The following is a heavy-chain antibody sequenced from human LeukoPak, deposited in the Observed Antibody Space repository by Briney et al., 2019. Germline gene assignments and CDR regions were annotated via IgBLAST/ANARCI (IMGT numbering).Heavy chain of an antibody. Sequence: SETLSLTCTVSGGSISSGSYYWSWIRQPAGKGLEWIGRIYTSGSTNSNPSLKSRVTISVDTSKNQFSLKLSSVTAADTAVYYCARGLAVADPFDYWGQGTLATVSS. V-gene: IGHV4-61*02. CDR1: GGSISSGSYY. J-gene: IGHJ4*02. CDR3: ARGLAVADPFDY. D-gene: IGHD6-19*01. CDR2: IYTSGST.